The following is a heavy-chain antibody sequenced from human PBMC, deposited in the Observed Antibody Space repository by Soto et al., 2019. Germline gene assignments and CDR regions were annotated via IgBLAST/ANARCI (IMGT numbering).Heavy chain of an antibody. V-gene: IGHV4-59*12. CDR3: ARAHYGPSGYYFDS. CDR1: GGFISNYY. CDR2: IYYSGTT. Sequence: SDTLSLTCTVSGGFISNYYWSWVRQSPGKGLEWIGYIYYSGTTSYSPSLKSRVTISVDKSKNQFSLILNSVTAADTAIYYCARAHYGPSGYYFDSWGQGTLVTVSS. J-gene: IGHJ4*02. D-gene: IGHD3-22*01.